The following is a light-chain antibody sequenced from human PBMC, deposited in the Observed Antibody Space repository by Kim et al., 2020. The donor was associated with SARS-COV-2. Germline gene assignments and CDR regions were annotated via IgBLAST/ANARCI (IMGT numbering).Light chain of an antibody. Sequence: EIVLTQSPDTLSLSPGERATLSCRASQTVSTAYLSWYQQKPGQAPRLVIYGAFSRAAGIPDRFSGSGSGTDFTLTVSRLEPEDFALYYCHHYGASRFTFGPGTKLEI. V-gene: IGKV3-20*01. CDR2: GAF. J-gene: IGKJ3*01. CDR3: HHYGASRFT. CDR1: QTVSTAY.